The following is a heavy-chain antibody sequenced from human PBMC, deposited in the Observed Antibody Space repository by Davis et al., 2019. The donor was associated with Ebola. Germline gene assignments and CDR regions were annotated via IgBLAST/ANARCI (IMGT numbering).Heavy chain of an antibody. J-gene: IGHJ4*02. V-gene: IGHV3-21*04. D-gene: IGHD1-26*01. CDR3: ASREVGLHNLF. CDR1: GFTFSGYS. Sequence: GESLKISCGASGFTFSGYSMNWVRQAPGKGLEWVSSISSSSSYIYYADSVKGRFTISRDNAKNSLYLQMSSLTAEDTGVYYCASREVGLHNLFWGQGTLVTVSS. CDR2: ISSSSSYI.